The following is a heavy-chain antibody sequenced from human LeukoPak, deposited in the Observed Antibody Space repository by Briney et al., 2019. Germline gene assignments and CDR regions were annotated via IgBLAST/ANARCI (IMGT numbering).Heavy chain of an antibody. CDR1: GFTFSSYT. CDR3: AVDSGGYYEAFDL. V-gene: IGHV3-21*01. J-gene: IGHJ3*01. Sequence: GGSLRLSCAASGFTFSSYTMNWVRQAPGKGLEWVSSISSSSGFIYYADPVKGRFTISRDNAKNSLYLQMNSLRVGDTALYFCAVDSGGYYEAFDLWGQGTMVTVSS. CDR2: ISSSSGFI. D-gene: IGHD3-22*01.